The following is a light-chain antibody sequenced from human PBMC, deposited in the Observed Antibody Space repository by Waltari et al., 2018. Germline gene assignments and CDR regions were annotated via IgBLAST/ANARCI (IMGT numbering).Light chain of an antibody. CDR3: QESFSSPRT. Sequence: DIQMTQSPSSLSASVGDRVTIACRASESINVYLNWYQQKPGQAPKLLIYTASSLRSGVPPRFSGSGSGTDFTLTINSLQPEDYATYYCQESFSSPRTFGQGTKVEIK. CDR2: TAS. CDR1: ESINVY. J-gene: IGKJ1*01. V-gene: IGKV1-39*01.